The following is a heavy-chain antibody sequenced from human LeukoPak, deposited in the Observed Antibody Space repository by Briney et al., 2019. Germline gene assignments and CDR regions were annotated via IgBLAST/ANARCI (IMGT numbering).Heavy chain of an antibody. J-gene: IGHJ4*02. D-gene: IGHD3-22*01. CDR3: AIKSVNYYDSRAPEAYFDY. Sequence: ASVKVSCKASGYTFTSYYMHWVRQAPGQGLEWMGWINPNSGGTNYAQKFQGRVTMTRDTSISTAYMELSRLRSDDTAVYYCAIKSVNYYDSRAPEAYFDYWGQGTLVTVSS. CDR2: INPNSGGT. V-gene: IGHV1-2*02. CDR1: GYTFTSYY.